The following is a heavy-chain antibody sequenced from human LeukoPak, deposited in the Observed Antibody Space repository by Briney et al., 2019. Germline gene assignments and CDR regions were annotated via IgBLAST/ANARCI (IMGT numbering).Heavy chain of an antibody. J-gene: IGHJ4*02. CDR2: ISGSGGST. CDR1: GFTFSSYA. D-gene: IGHD3-3*01. V-gene: IGHV3-23*01. CDR3: AKTPYYDFWSGYCFDY. Sequence: GGSLRLSCAASGFTFSSYAMSWVRQAPGKGLEWVSAISGSGGSTYYADSVKGRFTISRVNSKNTLYLQMNSLRAEDTAVYYCAKTPYYDFWSGYCFDYWGQRTLVTVSS.